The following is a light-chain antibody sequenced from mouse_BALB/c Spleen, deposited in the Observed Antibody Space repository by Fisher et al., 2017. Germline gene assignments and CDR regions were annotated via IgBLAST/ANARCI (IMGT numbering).Light chain of an antibody. V-gene: IGKV4-80*01. Sequence: IVLTQTPAIMSASLGEEITLTCSASSSVSYMHWYQQKSGTSPKLLIYSTSNLASGVPSRFSGSGSGTFYSLTISSMEAEDAATYYCQQWSSNPPTFGGGTKLEIK. CDR2: STS. J-gene: IGKJ2*01. CDR3: QQWSSNPPT. CDR1: SSVSY.